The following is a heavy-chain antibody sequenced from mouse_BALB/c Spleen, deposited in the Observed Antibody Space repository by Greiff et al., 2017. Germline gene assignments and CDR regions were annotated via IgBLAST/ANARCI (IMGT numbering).Heavy chain of an antibody. Sequence: VQLQQSGAELAKPGASVKMSCKASGYTFTSYWMHWVKQRPGQGLEWIGYINPSTGYTEYNQKFKDKATLTADKSSSTAYMQLSSLTSEDSAVYYCARGMGLRREAWFAYWGQGTLVTVSA. CDR3: ARGMGLRREAWFAY. J-gene: IGHJ3*01. V-gene: IGHV1-7*01. CDR1: GYTFTSYW. CDR2: INPSTGYT. D-gene: IGHD2-4*01.